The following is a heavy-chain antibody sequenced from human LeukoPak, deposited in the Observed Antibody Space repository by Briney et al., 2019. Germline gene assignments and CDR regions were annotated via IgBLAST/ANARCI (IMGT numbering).Heavy chain of an antibody. CDR1: GGSISSSSYY. J-gene: IGHJ6*02. CDR2: IYYSGST. V-gene: IGHV4-39*07. Sequence: SETLSLTCTVSGGSISSSSYYWGWIRQPPGKGLEWIGSIYYSGSTNYNPSLKSRVTISVDTSKNQFSLKLSSVTAADTAVYYCARETRTYGMDVWGQGTTVTVSS. CDR3: ARETRTYGMDV.